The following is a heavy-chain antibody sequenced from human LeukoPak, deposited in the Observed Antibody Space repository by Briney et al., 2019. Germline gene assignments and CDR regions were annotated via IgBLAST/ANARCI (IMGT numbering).Heavy chain of an antibody. CDR3: ARHRSMGQPYLDY. Sequence: GVSLKISCKGAGLSFTSEWRVCVPQVQEKCLEWVGVIYPGDSDTRYSPSFEGQVTISADRSISTAYLQWTSLKASDTALYYCARHRSMGQPYLDYWGQGTLVTVSS. D-gene: IGHD1-26*01. CDR1: GLSFTSEW. J-gene: IGHJ4*02. V-gene: IGHV5-51*01. CDR2: IYPGDSDT.